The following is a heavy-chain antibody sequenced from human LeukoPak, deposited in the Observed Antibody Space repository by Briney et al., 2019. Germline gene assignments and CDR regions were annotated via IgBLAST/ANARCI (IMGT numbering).Heavy chain of an antibody. CDR1: GFTFSSYA. J-gene: IGHJ2*01. Sequence: GGSLRLSCAASGFTFSSYAMSWVRQAPGKGLEWVSGISGSGGSTYHADSVKGRFTISRDNSKSTLYLQMNSLRAEDTAIYYCAKDRTVGASYWYFDLWGRGTLVTVSS. CDR3: AKDRTVGASYWYFDL. D-gene: IGHD1-26*01. V-gene: IGHV3-23*01. CDR2: ISGSGGST.